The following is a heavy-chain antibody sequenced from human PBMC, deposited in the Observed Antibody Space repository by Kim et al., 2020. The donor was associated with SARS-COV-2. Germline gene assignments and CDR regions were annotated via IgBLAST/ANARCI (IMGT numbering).Heavy chain of an antibody. J-gene: IGHJ6*02. Sequence: SETLSLTCAVYGGSFSGYYWSWIRQPPGKGLEWIGEINHSGSTNYNPSLKSRVTISVDTSKNQFSLKLSSVTAADTAVYYCARGRPYYDSLTGSSYCYYGMDVWGQGTTVTVSS. CDR2: INHSGST. CDR3: ARGRPYYDSLTGSSYCYYGMDV. D-gene: IGHD3-9*01. CDR1: GGSFSGYY. V-gene: IGHV4-34*01.